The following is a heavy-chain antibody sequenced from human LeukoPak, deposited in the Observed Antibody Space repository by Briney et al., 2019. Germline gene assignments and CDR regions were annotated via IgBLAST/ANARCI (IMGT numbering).Heavy chain of an antibody. CDR1: GYTFTSYD. CDR2: MNPNSGNT. J-gene: IGHJ6*03. Sequence: ASVKVSCKASGYTFTSYDINWVRQATGQGLEWIGWMNPNSGNTGYAQKFQGRVTMTRNTSISTAYMELSSLRSEDTAVYYCARANDYHGSGSLTESYYYYMDVWGKGTTVTVSS. CDR3: ARANDYHGSGSLTESYYYYMDV. V-gene: IGHV1-8*01. D-gene: IGHD3-10*01.